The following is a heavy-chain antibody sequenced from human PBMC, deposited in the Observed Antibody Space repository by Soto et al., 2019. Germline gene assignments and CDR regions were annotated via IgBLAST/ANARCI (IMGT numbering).Heavy chain of an antibody. CDR1: GYSFTSHD. CDR3: ARDPDNSSWSPVDY. J-gene: IGHJ4*02. CDR2: ISAYNGNT. Sequence: QVQLVQSGAEVKKPGASVKVSCKASGYSFTSHDIIWVRQAPGQGLEWMGWISAYNGNTNTAQKLQGRVTMTTDTSTSTAYMELRRLRSDDTAVYYCARDPDNSSWSPVDYWGQGTLVTVSS. V-gene: IGHV1-18*01. D-gene: IGHD6-13*01.